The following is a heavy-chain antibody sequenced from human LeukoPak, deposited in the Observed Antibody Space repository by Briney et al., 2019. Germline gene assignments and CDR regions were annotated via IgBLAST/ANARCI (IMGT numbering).Heavy chain of an antibody. CDR3: ARDRRQTLIAVAGAGDY. CDR2: INPSGGST. V-gene: IGHV1-46*01. D-gene: IGHD6-19*01. J-gene: IGHJ4*02. Sequence: GASVKVSCKASGYTFTSYYMHWVRQAPGQGLEWMGIINPSGGSTSYAQKFQGRVTMTRDTSTSTVYMELSSLRSEDTAVYYCARDRRQTLIAVAGAGDYWGQGTLVTVSS. CDR1: GYTFTSYY.